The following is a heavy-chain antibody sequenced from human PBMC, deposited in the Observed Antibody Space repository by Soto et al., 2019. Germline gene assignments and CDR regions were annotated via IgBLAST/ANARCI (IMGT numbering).Heavy chain of an antibody. D-gene: IGHD6-13*01. CDR3: TLVRLGSSPSSDY. J-gene: IGHJ4*02. CDR2: IKNKANSYTT. CDR1: GFTFSDHY. V-gene: IGHV3-72*01. Sequence: EVQLVESGGGLVQPEGSLRLSCAASGFTFSDHYMDWVRQAPGKGLEWVGRIKNKANSYTTEYDAPVKGRFIISRDDSKNSVFLQMNRLKTDDTAVYYCTLVRLGSSPSSDYWCQGILVTVSS.